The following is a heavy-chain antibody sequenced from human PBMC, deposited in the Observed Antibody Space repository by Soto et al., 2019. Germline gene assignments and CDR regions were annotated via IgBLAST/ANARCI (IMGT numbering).Heavy chain of an antibody. CDR3: ARAGFSYGHLLF. Sequence: SETLSLTCNVSGGPIKTGDYYWDWIRQPPGKGLEWIGYVFYSGATNYSPSLKSRAAISMDTSKNQFSLSLTSVTAADTAVYYCARAGFSYGHLLFWGQGIRVTV. CDR1: GGPIKTGDYY. CDR2: VFYSGAT. V-gene: IGHV4-30-4*01. D-gene: IGHD3-10*01. J-gene: IGHJ4*02.